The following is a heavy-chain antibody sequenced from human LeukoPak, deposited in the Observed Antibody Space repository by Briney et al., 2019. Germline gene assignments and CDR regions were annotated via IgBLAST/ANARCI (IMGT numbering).Heavy chain of an antibody. CDR2: IYCGGST. V-gene: IGHV4-59*01. CDR3: ARGRARDGSYPWFDS. Sequence: PSETLSLTCSVSGDSIGSYYWTWIRQSPGKGLEWIGYIYCGGSTNYSPSLKSRVSISVDTSNNQFSLQLRSVSAADTAIYYCARGRARDGSYPWFDSWGQGTLVTVSS. CDR1: GDSIGSYY. D-gene: IGHD3-16*02. J-gene: IGHJ5*01.